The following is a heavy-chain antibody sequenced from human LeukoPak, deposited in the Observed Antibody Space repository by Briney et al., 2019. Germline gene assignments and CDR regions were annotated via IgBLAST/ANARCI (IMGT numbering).Heavy chain of an antibody. V-gene: IGHV3-23*01. CDR2: MSSSDDGR. Sequence: GGSLRLSCAASGFTFSDYYMSWVRQAPGKGLEWVSAMSSSDDGRYYAASVRGRFTISRDTSRSTLYLQMNSLRAEDAAVYYCAKAPVTSCRGAFCYPFDYWGQGTRVTVSS. D-gene: IGHD2-15*01. CDR3: AKAPVTSCRGAFCYPFDY. J-gene: IGHJ4*02. CDR1: GFTFSDYY.